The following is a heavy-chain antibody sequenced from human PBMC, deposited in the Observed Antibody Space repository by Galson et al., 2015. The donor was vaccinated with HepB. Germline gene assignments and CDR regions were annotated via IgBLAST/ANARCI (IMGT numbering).Heavy chain of an antibody. CDR2: IFYSGST. CDR3: ARHTWPSVTTFDY. J-gene: IGHJ4*02. CDR1: GGSISSYY. D-gene: IGHD4-17*01. Sequence: SETLSLTCTVSGGSISSYYWSWIRQPPGKGLEWIGYIFYSGSTNYNPSLKSRVTISVDTSNNHFSLRLSSVTAADTAVYYCARHTWPSVTTFDYWGQGTLVTVSS. V-gene: IGHV4-59*08.